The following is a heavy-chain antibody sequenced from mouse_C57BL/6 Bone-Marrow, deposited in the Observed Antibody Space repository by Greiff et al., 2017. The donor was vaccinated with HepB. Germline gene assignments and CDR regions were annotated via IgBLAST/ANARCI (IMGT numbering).Heavy chain of an antibody. V-gene: IGHV1-7*01. Sequence: VQLVESGAELAKPGASVTLSCQASGYTFTSYWMHWVKQRPGQGLEWIGYINPSSGYTKYNQKFKDKATLTADKSSSTAYMQLSSLTYEDSAVYYCARDYGSSLMDYWGQGTSVTVSS. J-gene: IGHJ4*01. CDR1: GYTFTSYW. CDR3: ARDYGSSLMDY. D-gene: IGHD1-1*01. CDR2: INPSSGYT.